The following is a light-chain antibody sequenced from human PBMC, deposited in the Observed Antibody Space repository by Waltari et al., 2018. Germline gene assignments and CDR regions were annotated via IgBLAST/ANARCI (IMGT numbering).Light chain of an antibody. CDR1: QRISSW. J-gene: IGKJ3*01. CDR3: QQYNSYSFT. CDR2: KAS. Sequence: DIQMTQSASTLSASVGDRVTITCRASQRISSWLAWYQQKPGKAPKLLIYKASSLESGVPSRFSGSGSGTEFTLTISSLQPDDFATYYCQQYNSYSFTFGPGTKVDIK. V-gene: IGKV1-5*03.